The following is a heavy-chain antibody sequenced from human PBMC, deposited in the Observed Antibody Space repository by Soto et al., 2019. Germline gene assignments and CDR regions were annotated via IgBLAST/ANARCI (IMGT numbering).Heavy chain of an antibody. Sequence: GGSLRLSCAASGFTFSSYEMNWVRQAPGKGLEWVSYISSSGSTIYYADSVKGRFTISRDNAKNSLYLQMNSLRAEDTAVYYCAREDTAMVGYYCYGMDVWGQGTTVTVSS. J-gene: IGHJ6*02. CDR1: GFTFSSYE. CDR3: AREDTAMVGYYCYGMDV. D-gene: IGHD5-18*01. CDR2: ISSSGSTI. V-gene: IGHV3-48*03.